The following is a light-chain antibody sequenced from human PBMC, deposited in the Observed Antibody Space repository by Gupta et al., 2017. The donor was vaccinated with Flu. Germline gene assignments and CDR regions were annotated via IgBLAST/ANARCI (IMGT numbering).Light chain of an antibody. CDR3: QKRSNWPPYT. V-gene: IGKV3-11*01. CDR2: DAS. Sequence: EIVLTQSPATLSLSPGERATLSCRASQSVSSYLAWYQQKPGQAPRLLIYDASNRATGIPARFSGSGYGKDLTLTISSREQEDFAVYYCQKRSNWPPYTFGQGSKMEIK. J-gene: IGKJ2*01. CDR1: QSVSSY.